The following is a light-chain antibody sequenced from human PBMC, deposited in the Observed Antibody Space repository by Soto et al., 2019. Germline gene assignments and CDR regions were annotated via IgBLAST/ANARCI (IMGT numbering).Light chain of an antibody. CDR1: QSLLHSDGFHY. CDR3: MQPQAPYT. J-gene: IGKJ2*01. V-gene: IGKV2-28*01. Sequence: DVVMTQSPLSLPVTPGEPASIFCRSNQSLLHSDGFHYLDWYLQKPGQSPLLLISLGSNRASGVPARVSGSGTGPDFTLKTNKVEAEDVGVYSCMQPQAPYTFGQGTKLEIK. CDR2: LGS.